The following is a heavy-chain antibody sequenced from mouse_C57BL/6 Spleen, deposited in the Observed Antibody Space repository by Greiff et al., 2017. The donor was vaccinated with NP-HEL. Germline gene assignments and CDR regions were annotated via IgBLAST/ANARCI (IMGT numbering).Heavy chain of an antibody. Sequence: EVQLQQSGPELVKPGASVKIPCKASGYTFTDYNMDWVKQSHGKSLEWIGDINPNNGGTIYNQKFKGKATLTVDKSSSTAYMELRSLTSEDTAVYYCARSGPFTTVVPAYYFDYWGQGTTLTVSS. CDR2: INPNNGGT. V-gene: IGHV1-18*01. J-gene: IGHJ2*01. CDR1: GYTFTDYN. D-gene: IGHD1-1*01. CDR3: ARSGPFTTVVPAYYFDY.